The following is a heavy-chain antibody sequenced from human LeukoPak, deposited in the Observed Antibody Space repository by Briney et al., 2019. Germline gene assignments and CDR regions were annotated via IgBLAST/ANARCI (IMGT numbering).Heavy chain of an antibody. CDR2: VSLSGPT. J-gene: IGHJ4*02. D-gene: IGHD2-8*01. V-gene: IGHV4-4*02. CDR1: GGSITSTNW. Sequence: SETLSLTCGVSGGSITSTNWWSWVRQPPGQGLEWIGEVSLSGPTNYNPSLSSRVIMALDTSKNHLSLNLTSVTAADTAVYYCSRENGAFSPFGYWGQGTLVTVPS. CDR3: SRENGAFSPFGY.